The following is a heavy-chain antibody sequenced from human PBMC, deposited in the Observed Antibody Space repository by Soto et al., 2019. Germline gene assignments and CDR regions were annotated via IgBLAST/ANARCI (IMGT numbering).Heavy chain of an antibody. CDR2: INPNSGGT. V-gene: IGHV1-2*04. CDR1: GYTFTGYY. J-gene: IGHJ3*02. CDR3: ARDLKYQLLSYAFDI. Sequence: ASVKVSCKASGYTFTGYYMHWVRQAPGQGLEWMGWINPNSGGTNYAQKLQGWVTMTRDTSISTAYMELSRLRSDDTAVYYCARDLKYQLLSYAFDIWGQGTMVTVSS. D-gene: IGHD2-2*01.